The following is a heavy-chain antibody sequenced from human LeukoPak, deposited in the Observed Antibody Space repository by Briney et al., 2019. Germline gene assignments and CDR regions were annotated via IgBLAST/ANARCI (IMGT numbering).Heavy chain of an antibody. CDR1: GGSISSGGYY. CDR3: ARTLPGYCSGGSCPPPGGDAFDI. Sequence: PSETLSLTCTVSGGSISSGGYYWGWIRQPPGKGLEWIGSIYYSGSTYYNPSLKSRVTISVDTSKNQFSLKLSSVTAADTAVYYCARTLPGYCSGGSCPPPGGDAFDIWGQGTMVTVSS. CDR2: IYYSGST. V-gene: IGHV4-39*01. J-gene: IGHJ3*02. D-gene: IGHD2-15*01.